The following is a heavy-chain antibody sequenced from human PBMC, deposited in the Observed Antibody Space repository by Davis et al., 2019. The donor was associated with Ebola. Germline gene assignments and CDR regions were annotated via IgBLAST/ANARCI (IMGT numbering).Heavy chain of an antibody. CDR3: ARGDFYYGVDV. Sequence: GESLKISCADSGFSVSTKYMNWVRQAPGKGLQWVSIMYSGGTTYYADSVKGRFTISRDSSKNTVYLQMNNLRAEDTAVYYCARGDFYYGVDVWGQGTTVTVSS. CDR1: GFSVSTKY. CDR2: MYSGGTT. J-gene: IGHJ6*02. V-gene: IGHV3-53*01.